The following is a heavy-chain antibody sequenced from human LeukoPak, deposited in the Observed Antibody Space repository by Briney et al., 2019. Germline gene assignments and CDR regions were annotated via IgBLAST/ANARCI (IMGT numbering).Heavy chain of an antibody. CDR1: GFTFSSYE. V-gene: IGHV3-48*03. J-gene: IGHJ4*02. D-gene: IGHD1-26*01. Sequence: PGGSLRLSCAASGFTFSSYEMNWVRQAPGKGLEWVSYISSSGSTIYYADSVKGRFTISRDNAKNSLYLQMNSLRAEDTAVYYCAREGIVDSFDYWGQGTLVTVSS. CDR2: ISSSGSTI. CDR3: AREGIVDSFDY.